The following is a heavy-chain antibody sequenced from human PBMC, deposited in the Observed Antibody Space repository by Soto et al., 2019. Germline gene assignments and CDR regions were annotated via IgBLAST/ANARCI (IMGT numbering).Heavy chain of an antibody. CDR1: GFSFNNYA. CDR2: ISDDGSKK. J-gene: IGHJ4*02. V-gene: IGHV3-30*18. CDR3: AKSAHPAVVTPYYFDS. D-gene: IGHD2-21*02. Sequence: QVQLVESGGGVVQPGRSLRLSCAASGFSFNNYAMHWVRQAPGKGLEWVTLISDDGSKKYFADSVKGRFTVSRDNSNNTLFLQMNSLKTEDTAVYYCAKSAHPAVVTPYYFDSWGQGTLVTVSS.